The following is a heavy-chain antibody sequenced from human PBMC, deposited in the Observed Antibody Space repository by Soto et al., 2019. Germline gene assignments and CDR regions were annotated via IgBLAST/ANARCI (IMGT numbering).Heavy chain of an antibody. Sequence: GVSLRLSCSASGFTFSSYAMHWVRQAPGRGLEWVAVISYDGSNKYYADSVKGRFTISRDNSKNTLYLQMNSLRAEDTAVYYCARDFSGSNWFAPWGQGTLVTV. J-gene: IGHJ5*02. V-gene: IGHV3-30-3*01. CDR1: GFTFSSYA. D-gene: IGHD3-22*01. CDR2: ISYDGSNK. CDR3: ARDFSGSNWFAP.